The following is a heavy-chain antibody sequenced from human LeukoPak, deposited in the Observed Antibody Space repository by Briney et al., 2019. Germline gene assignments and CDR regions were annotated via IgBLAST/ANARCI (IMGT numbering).Heavy chain of an antibody. CDR1: GGSISSGSYY. Sequence: PSETLSLTCTVSGGSISSGSYYWSWIRQPAGKGLEWIGRIYTSGSTNYNPSLKSRVTISVDTSKNQFSLKLSSVTAADTAVYYCAREGVLMVYAMEGHDAFDIWGQGTMVTVSS. V-gene: IGHV4-61*02. CDR3: AREGVLMVYAMEGHDAFDI. D-gene: IGHD2-8*01. J-gene: IGHJ3*02. CDR2: IYTSGST.